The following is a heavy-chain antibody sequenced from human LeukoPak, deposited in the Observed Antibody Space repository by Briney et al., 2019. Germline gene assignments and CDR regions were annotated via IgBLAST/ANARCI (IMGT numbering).Heavy chain of an antibody. D-gene: IGHD5-18*01. Sequence: SETLSLTCTVSGGSISSSSYYWGWIRQPPGKGLEWIGSIYYSGSTYYNPSLKSRVTISVDTSKNQFSLKLSSVTAADTAVYYCARVSWIQLWLQGDMDVWGKGTTVTVSS. CDR3: ARVSWIQLWLQGDMDV. CDR2: IYYSGST. J-gene: IGHJ6*03. V-gene: IGHV4-39*07. CDR1: GGSISSSSYY.